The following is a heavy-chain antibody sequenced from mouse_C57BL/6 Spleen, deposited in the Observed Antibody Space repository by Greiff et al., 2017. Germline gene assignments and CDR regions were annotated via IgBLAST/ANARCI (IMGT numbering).Heavy chain of an antibody. V-gene: IGHV3-6*01. D-gene: IGHD4-1*01. Sequence: EVKLQESGPGLVKPSQSLSLTCSVTGYSITSGYYWNWIRQFPGNKLEWMGYISYDGSNNYNPSLKNRISITRDTSKNQFFLKLNSVTTEDTATYYCARKAGTRFAYWGQGTLVTVSA. J-gene: IGHJ3*01. CDR1: GYSITSGYY. CDR2: ISYDGSN. CDR3: ARKAGTRFAY.